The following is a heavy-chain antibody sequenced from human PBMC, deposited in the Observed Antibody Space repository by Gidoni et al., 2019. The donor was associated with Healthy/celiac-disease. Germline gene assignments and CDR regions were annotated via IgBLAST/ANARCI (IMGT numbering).Heavy chain of an antibody. CDR2: IIPIFGTA. D-gene: IGHD5-18*01. CDR3: ARDRGYTLQGWRVVYGMDV. CDR1: GGTFSSSA. J-gene: IGHJ6*02. Sequence: QVQLVQSGAEVKKPGSSVKVSCKASGGTFSSSAISWVRQAPGQGLEWMGGIIPIFGTANYAQKFQGRVTITADESTSTAYMELSSLRSEDTAVYYCARDRGYTLQGWRVVYGMDVWGQGTTVTVSS. V-gene: IGHV1-69*01.